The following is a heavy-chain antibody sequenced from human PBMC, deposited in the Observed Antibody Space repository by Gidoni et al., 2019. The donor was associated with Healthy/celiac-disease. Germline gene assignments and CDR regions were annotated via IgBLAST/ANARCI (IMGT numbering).Heavy chain of an antibody. J-gene: IGHJ4*02. CDR1: RTGDYY. D-gene: IGHD6-19*01. CDR3: ARGQSGWYSY. CDR2: IYYSGSP. V-gene: IGHV4-30-4*01. Sequence: RTGDYYWSWIRQPPGKGLEWIGYIYYSGSPYYNPSLKSRVTISVETSKNQFSLKLSAVTAADTAVYYCARGQSGWYSYWGQGTLVTVSS.